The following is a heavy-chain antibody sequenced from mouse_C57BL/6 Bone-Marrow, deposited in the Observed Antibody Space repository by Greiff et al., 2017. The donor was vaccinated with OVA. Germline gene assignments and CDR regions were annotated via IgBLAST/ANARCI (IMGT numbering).Heavy chain of an antibody. CDR1: GYTFPDYN. CDR3: AQLPNSFMDY. V-gene: IGHV1-22*01. Sequence: VHVKQFGPELVKPGASVKMSCKASGYTFPDYNLHWVKQSHGKSLEWIGYINPNNGGNSYNQKFKGKDTLTVNKSSSTAYMELRSLTSEDSAVYYCAQLPNSFMDYWGQGTSVTVSS. CDR2: INPNNGGN. D-gene: IGHD1-1*01. J-gene: IGHJ4*01.